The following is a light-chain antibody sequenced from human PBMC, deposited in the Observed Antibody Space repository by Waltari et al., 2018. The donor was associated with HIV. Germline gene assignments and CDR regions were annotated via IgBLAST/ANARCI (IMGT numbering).Light chain of an antibody. CDR1: SRHSTYA. CDR3: QTWGTGILV. J-gene: IGLJ3*02. V-gene: IGLV4-69*01. CDR2: LNSDGSH. Sequence: QLVLTQSPSASASLGASVKLTCTLSSRHSTYAIAWHQQQPEKDPRYLMKLNSDGSHSKGDGIPDRFSGSSSGAERYLTISSLQSEDEADYYCQTWGTGILVFGGGTKLTVL.